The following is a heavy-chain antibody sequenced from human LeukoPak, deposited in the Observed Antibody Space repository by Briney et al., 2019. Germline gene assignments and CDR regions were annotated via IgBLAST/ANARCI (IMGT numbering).Heavy chain of an antibody. J-gene: IGHJ5*02. D-gene: IGHD6-19*01. CDR1: GYSISSDKY. CDR3: ARNTSAWSPLGETQSAPHCLSS. Sequence: SETLKVSCEVSGYSISSDKYWGWIRQPPGKGLEWIGSIYHNGSTYYNPSLKSRVTMSIDTSKNQVSLKLSSMTAADTAVYYCARNTSAWSPLGETQSAPHCLSSWDRGTLVTVSS. V-gene: IGHV4-38-2*01. CDR2: IYHNGST.